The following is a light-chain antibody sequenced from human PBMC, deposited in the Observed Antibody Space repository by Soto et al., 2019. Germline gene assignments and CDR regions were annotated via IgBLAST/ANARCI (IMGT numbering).Light chain of an antibody. CDR3: QQYVSSPRT. J-gene: IGKJ1*01. CDR1: QIVYNGY. V-gene: IGKV3-20*01. Sequence: ENVLTQSPGTLSLSPGESATLSCRASQIVYNGYLAWYQQKPGQPPRLLIFSASTRASGVPDRFSGSESGTDFTLTINRLQPEDFAVYYCQQYVSSPRTFGQGTRVEIK. CDR2: SAS.